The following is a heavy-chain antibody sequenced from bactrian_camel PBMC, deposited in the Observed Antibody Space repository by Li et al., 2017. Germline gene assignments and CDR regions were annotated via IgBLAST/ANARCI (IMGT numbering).Heavy chain of an antibody. D-gene: IGHD1*01. CDR1: GYSSSSNV. V-gene: IGHV3S63*01. CDR2: IYTREGKT. CDR3: AADRLACLGSTWSGESLKWNY. Sequence: VQLVESGGGSVQAGESLRLTCTASGYSSSSNVCMAWFRQAPGKEREAVAAIYTREGKTYYADSVKGRFTISRDSAENSVYLQMNNLKPDDTGVYYCAADRLACLGSTWSGESLKWNYWGQGTQVTVS. J-gene: IGHJ4*01.